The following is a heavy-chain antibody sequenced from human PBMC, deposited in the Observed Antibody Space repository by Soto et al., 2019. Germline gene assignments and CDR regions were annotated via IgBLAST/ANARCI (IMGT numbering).Heavy chain of an antibody. CDR1: GFTFRVYA. J-gene: IGHJ4*02. CDR3: ARIRQLLFVS. Sequence: VHLSESGGALVQPGGSLRLSCAASGFTFRVYAMSWFRQAPGGGLEWVSALGGTGNTTYYADSVKGRFTIARDNSRDTLYLQMTSLRVEDTAVYYCARIRQLLFVSWGQGTLVSVSS. CDR2: LGGTGNTT. D-gene: IGHD2-2*01. V-gene: IGHV3-23*01.